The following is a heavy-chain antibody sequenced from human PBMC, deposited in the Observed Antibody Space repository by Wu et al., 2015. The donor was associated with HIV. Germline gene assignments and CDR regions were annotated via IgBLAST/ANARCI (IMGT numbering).Heavy chain of an antibody. D-gene: IGHD3-22*01. CDR3: ATSPYDSSGYYGAFEY. J-gene: IGHJ4*02. CDR1: GGTFSRYA. V-gene: IGHV1-69*12. Sequence: QVQLVQSGAEVKKPGSSVKVSCTASGGTFSRYAISWVRQAPGQGLEWMGGIVPILGTTNFAQKFQGRVTITADESTGTSYMELSSLRSEDTAVYYCATSPYDSSGYYGAFEYWGQGTLVTVSS. CDR2: IVPILGTT.